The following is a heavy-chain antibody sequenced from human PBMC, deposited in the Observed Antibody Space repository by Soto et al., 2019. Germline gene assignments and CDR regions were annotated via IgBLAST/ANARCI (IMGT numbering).Heavy chain of an antibody. CDR1: GYTFTGHY. CDR3: FCFLEGLPDGMDV. J-gene: IGHJ6*02. CDR2: IGPESGAT. D-gene: IGHD3-3*01. V-gene: IGHV1-2*02. Sequence: ASVKVSCKASGYTFTGHYIHWVRQAPEQGPEWMGEIGPESGATRYAQRFQGRVTMTRDMSITTVYMELSRLRSDDTAVYYCFCFLEGLPDGMDVWGQGTTVTVS.